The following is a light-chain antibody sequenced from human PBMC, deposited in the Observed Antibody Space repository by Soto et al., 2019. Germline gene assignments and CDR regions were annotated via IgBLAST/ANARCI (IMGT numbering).Light chain of an antibody. Sequence: EIVLTQSPGTLSLSPGERATLSCRASQSVSFGFLSWYQQKPGQAPRLLIYGASSRATGIPDRFSDSGSGTDFTLTISRLETEECAVYYCQQYGSSPRTFGQGTKLEIK. J-gene: IGKJ2*01. CDR3: QQYGSSPRT. CDR1: QSVSFGF. V-gene: IGKV3-20*01. CDR2: GAS.